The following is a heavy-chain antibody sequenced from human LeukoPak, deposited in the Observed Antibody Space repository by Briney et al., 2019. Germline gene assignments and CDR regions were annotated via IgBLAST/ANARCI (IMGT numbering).Heavy chain of an antibody. CDR1: GFTFSTSW. CDR3: ARAAYTGSPTSFDY. J-gene: IGHJ4*02. D-gene: IGHD1-26*01. CDR2: IKQDGSEK. Sequence: GGSLTLSCAASGFTFSTSWMSWVRQAPGKGLEWVATIKQDGSEKYYVDSVKGRFTISRDNAKISLYLQMNSLRAEDTAVYYCARAAYTGSPTSFDYWGQGTLVTVSS. V-gene: IGHV3-7*04.